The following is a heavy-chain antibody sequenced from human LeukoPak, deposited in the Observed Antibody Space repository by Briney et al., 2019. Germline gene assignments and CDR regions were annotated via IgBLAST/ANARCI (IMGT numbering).Heavy chain of an antibody. V-gene: IGHV1-69*04. CDR3: ARESGDFWSGYYYYGMDV. J-gene: IGHJ6*02. D-gene: IGHD3-3*01. CDR1: GGTFSSYT. Sequence: SVKVSCKASGGTFSSYTISWVRQAPGQGLEWMGRIIPIPGIANYAQKFQGRVTITADKSTSTAYMELSSLRSEDTAVYYCARESGDFWSGYYYYGMDVWGQGTTVTVSS. CDR2: IIPIPGIA.